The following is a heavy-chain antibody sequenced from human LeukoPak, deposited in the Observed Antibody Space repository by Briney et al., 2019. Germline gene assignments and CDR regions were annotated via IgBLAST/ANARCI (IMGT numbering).Heavy chain of an antibody. CDR3: AKIPRITMIVVTLGGT. Sequence: GGSLRLSCAASGFTFSSYAMSWVRQAPGKGLEWVSAISGSGGSTYYADSVKGWFTISRDNSKNTLYLQMNSLRAEDTAVYYCAKIPRITMIVVTLGGTWGQGTLVTVSS. CDR2: ISGSGGST. D-gene: IGHD3-22*01. J-gene: IGHJ5*02. V-gene: IGHV3-23*01. CDR1: GFTFSSYA.